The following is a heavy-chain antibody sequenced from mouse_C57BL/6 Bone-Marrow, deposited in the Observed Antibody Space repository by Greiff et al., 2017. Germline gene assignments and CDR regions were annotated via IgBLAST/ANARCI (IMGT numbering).Heavy chain of an antibody. CDR3: APSYYD. CDR1: GYTFTSSG. CDR2: IYPRSGNT. V-gene: IGHV1-81*01. Sequence: VKLVESGAELARPGASVKLSCKASGYTFTSSGISWVKQRTGQGLEWIGEIYPRSGNTYYNEKFKGKATLTADKSSSTAYMELRSLTSEDSAVYFCAPSYYDWGQGTLVTVSA. D-gene: IGHD1-1*01. J-gene: IGHJ3*01.